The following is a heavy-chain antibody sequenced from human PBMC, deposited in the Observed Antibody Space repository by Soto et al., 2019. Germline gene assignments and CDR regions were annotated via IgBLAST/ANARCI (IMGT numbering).Heavy chain of an antibody. CDR1: GFTFSSYG. J-gene: IGHJ4*02. CDR3: AKDIYKGAAGTLLDY. Sequence: QVQLVESGGGVVQPGRSLRLSCAASGFTFSSYGMHWVRQAPGKGLEWVAVISYDGSNNYYADSVKGRFTISRDNSKNTLYLEMDSLRAEDTAVYYCAKDIYKGAAGTLLDYWGQGTLVTGSS. CDR2: ISYDGSNN. D-gene: IGHD6-13*01. V-gene: IGHV3-30*18.